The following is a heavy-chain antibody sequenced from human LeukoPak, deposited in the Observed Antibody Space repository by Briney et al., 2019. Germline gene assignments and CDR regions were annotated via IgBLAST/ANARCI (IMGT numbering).Heavy chain of an antibody. Sequence: GGSLRLSCAASGFTFRNYAMSWVRQAPGKGLEWVAVISYDGSNKYYADSVKGRFTISRDNSKNTLYLQMNSLRAEDTAVYYCAKPYGDYFAGAFDIWGQGTMVTVSS. CDR2: ISYDGSNK. V-gene: IGHV3-30*18. J-gene: IGHJ3*02. CDR3: AKPYGDYFAGAFDI. CDR1: GFTFRNYA. D-gene: IGHD4-17*01.